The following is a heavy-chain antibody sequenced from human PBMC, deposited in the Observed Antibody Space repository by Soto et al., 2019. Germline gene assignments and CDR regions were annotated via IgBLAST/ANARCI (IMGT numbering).Heavy chain of an antibody. D-gene: IGHD3-22*01. V-gene: IGHV3-7*05. J-gene: IGHJ6*02. CDR1: GFTFSSYW. CDR2: IKQDGSEK. Sequence: GGSLRLSCAASGFTFSSYWMSWVRQAPGKGLEWVANIKQDGSEKYYVDSVKGRFTISRDNAKNSLYLQMNSLRAEDTAVYYCARDLWENYYDSSGYYYDYYYYGMDVWGQGTTVTVSS. CDR3: ARDLWENYYDSSGYYYDYYYYGMDV.